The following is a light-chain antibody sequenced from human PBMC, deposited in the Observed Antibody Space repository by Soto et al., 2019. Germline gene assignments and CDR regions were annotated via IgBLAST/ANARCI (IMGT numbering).Light chain of an antibody. Sequence: DIQMTQSPSTLSGSVGDRVTITCRASQTISSWLAWYQQKPGKHPKLLIYKASTLKSGVPSRFSGSGSGTEFPLTISSLQPDDFATYYCQHYNSYSEAFGQGTKVELK. V-gene: IGKV1-5*03. J-gene: IGKJ1*01. CDR1: QTISSW. CDR2: KAS. CDR3: QHYNSYSEA.